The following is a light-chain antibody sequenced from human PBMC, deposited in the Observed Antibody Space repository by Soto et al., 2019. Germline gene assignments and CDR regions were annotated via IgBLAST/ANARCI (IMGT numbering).Light chain of an antibody. V-gene: IGKV1-5*01. CDR1: QTISRW. Sequence: IHVTLKNTTLSASVGDTVTITCRASQTISRWLAWYQQKPGKAPRLLIYTASTLESGVPSRFSASGSGTEFTLTISSLHPDDFATYYCQEYNNYWPFGQGAMV. CDR3: QEYNNYWP. J-gene: IGKJ1*01. CDR2: TAS.